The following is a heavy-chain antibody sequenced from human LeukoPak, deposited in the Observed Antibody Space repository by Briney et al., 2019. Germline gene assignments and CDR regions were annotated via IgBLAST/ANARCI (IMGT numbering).Heavy chain of an antibody. Sequence: GGSLRLSCAASGFTFSSYATSWVRQAPGKGLEWVSAISGSGGSTYYADSVKGRFTISRDNSKNTLYLQMNSLRAEDTAVYYCAKEDHSYYDFWSGYDDYYYMDVWGKGTTVTVSS. V-gene: IGHV3-23*01. J-gene: IGHJ6*03. D-gene: IGHD3-3*01. CDR3: AKEDHSYYDFWSGYDDYYYMDV. CDR2: ISGSGGST. CDR1: GFTFSSYA.